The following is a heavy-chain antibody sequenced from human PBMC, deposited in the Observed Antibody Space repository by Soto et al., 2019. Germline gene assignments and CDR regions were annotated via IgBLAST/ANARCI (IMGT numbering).Heavy chain of an antibody. CDR1: GYAFTSYG. D-gene: IGHD6-13*01. V-gene: IGHV1-18*01. CDR3: AREAAAGTLDY. CDR2: ISGHNGNK. J-gene: IGHJ4*02. Sequence: ASVKVSCKASGYAFTSYGVSWVRQAPGQGLEWMGWISGHNGNKNYAQKLQGRVTMTTDTSTSTAYMELRSLRSDDTAVYYRAREAAAGTLDYWGQGTLVTVSS.